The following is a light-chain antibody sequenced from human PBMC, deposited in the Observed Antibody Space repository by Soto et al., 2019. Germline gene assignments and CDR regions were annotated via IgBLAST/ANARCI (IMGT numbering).Light chain of an antibody. J-gene: IGKJ4*01. CDR1: QSVNIY. Sequence: EIVMTQSPATLSVSPGERATLSCRASQSVNIYLAWYQQKPGHAPRLLIFGASSRATGIPARFSGSGSGTEFNLTISSLQSEDFAVYFCQQYDDWLRLTFGGGTKVDIK. CDR3: QQYDDWLRLT. V-gene: IGKV3D-15*01. CDR2: GAS.